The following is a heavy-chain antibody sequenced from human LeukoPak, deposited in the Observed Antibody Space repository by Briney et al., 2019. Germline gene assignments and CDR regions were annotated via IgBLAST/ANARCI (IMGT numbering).Heavy chain of an antibody. V-gene: IGHV1-69*05. CDR2: IIPIFGTA. Sequence: SVKVSCKASGGTFSSYAISWVRQAPGRGLEWMGRIIPIFGTANYAQKFQGRVTITTDESTSTAYMELSSLRSEDTAVYYCARDVYLYYDSSGCLNWGQGTLVTVSS. CDR1: GGTFSSYA. D-gene: IGHD3-22*01. J-gene: IGHJ4*02. CDR3: ARDVYLYYDSSGCLN.